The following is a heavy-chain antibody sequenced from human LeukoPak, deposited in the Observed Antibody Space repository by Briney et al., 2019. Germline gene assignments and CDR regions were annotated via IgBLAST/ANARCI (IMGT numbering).Heavy chain of an antibody. CDR2: ISYDGSNK. CDR3: ARGGTLELLAYYMDV. V-gene: IGHV3-30*04. CDR1: GFTFSSYA. D-gene: IGHD1-7*01. Sequence: PGGSLRLSCAASGFTFSSYAMHWVRQAPGKGLEWVAVISYDGSNKYYADSVKGRFTISRDNSKNTLYLQMNSLRAEDTAVYYCARGGTLELLAYYMDVWGKGTTVTVSS. J-gene: IGHJ6*03.